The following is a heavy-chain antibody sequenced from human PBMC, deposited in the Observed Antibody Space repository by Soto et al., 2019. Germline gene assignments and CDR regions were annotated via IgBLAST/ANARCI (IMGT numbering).Heavy chain of an antibody. J-gene: IGHJ6*02. V-gene: IGHV3-21*01. Sequence: EVQLVESGGGLVKPGGSLRLSCVASGFTFSSYSMNWVRQAPGKGLEWVSSISSSSSYIYYTDSVKGRLTISRDNAKNSLYLQMNSLRAEDTAFYYCARENVKQQLSLWTVPDYYYYGMDVWGQGTTVTVSS. CDR3: ARENVKQQLSLWTVPDYYYYGMDV. D-gene: IGHD6-13*01. CDR1: GFTFSSYS. CDR2: ISSSSSYI.